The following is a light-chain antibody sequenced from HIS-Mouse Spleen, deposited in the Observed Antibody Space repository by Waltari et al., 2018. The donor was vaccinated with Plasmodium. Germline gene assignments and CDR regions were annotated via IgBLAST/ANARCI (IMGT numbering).Light chain of an antibody. CDR3: QVWDSSTVV. J-gene: IGLJ2*01. Sequence: SYELTQPLPVSVALGQTARITCGGNNSGSKNVHWYQQKPGQAPVLVIYRDSNRPSGIPERFSGSNSGNTATLTISRAQAGDEADYYCQVWDSSTVVFGGGTKLTVL. CDR1: NSGSKN. V-gene: IGLV3-9*01. CDR2: RDS.